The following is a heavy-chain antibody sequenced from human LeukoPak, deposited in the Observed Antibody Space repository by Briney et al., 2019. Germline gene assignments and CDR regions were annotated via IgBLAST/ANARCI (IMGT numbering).Heavy chain of an antibody. Sequence: GGSLRLSCAASGFTSSSYLMHWVRHTPGKGLVWVSRIKGDGSSTSYADSVKGRFTISRDNAKNTLYLQMNSLRAEDTAVYYCARDGYSFGHDFDYWGQGTLVTVSS. CDR3: ARDGYSFGHDFDY. V-gene: IGHV3-74*01. CDR1: GFTSSSYL. J-gene: IGHJ4*02. CDR2: IKGDGSST. D-gene: IGHD5-18*01.